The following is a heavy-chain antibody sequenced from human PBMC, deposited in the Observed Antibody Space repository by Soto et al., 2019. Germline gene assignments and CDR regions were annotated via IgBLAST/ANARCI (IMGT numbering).Heavy chain of an antibody. Sequence: SETLSLTCAVSGHSISSAYYWGWIRQPPGKGLEWIGTIYHSGSTYHNPSLRSRVIISVDTSKNQFSLKLSSVTAADTAVYYCARAPSYNWNYYYYYGMDVWGQGTTVTVSS. V-gene: IGHV4-38-2*01. CDR1: GHSISSAYY. CDR3: ARAPSYNWNYYYYYGMDV. D-gene: IGHD1-20*01. J-gene: IGHJ6*02. CDR2: IYHSGST.